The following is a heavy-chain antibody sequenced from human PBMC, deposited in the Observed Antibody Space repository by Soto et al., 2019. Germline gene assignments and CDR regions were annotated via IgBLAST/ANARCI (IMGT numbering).Heavy chain of an antibody. Sequence: GGSLRLSCAASGFTFSSYDMHWVRQATGKGLEWVSAIGTAGDTYYPGSVKGRFTISRENAKNSLYLQMNSLRAEDTAVYYCVASSSWLPNEFGDYWGQGTLVTVSS. CDR3: VASSSWLPNEFGDY. D-gene: IGHD6-13*01. CDR2: IGTAGDT. J-gene: IGHJ4*02. CDR1: GFTFSSYD. V-gene: IGHV3-13*01.